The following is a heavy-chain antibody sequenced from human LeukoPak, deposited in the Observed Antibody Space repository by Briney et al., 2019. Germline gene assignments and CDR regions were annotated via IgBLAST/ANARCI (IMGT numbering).Heavy chain of an antibody. D-gene: IGHD3-16*01. CDR2: ISAYNGNT. J-gene: IGHJ3*02. CDR1: GYTFTSYG. V-gene: IGHV1-18*01. Sequence: ASVKVSCKASGYTFTSYGISWVRQAPGQGLEWMGWISAYNGNTNYAQKFQGRVTITADKSTSTAYMELSSLGSEDTAVYYCASWAYGAFDIWGQGTMVTVSS. CDR3: ASWAYGAFDI.